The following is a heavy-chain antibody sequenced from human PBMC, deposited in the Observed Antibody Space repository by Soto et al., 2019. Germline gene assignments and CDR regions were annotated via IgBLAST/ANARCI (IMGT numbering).Heavy chain of an antibody. V-gene: IGHV3-15*01. D-gene: IGHD2-15*01. Sequence: EVQLVESGGGLVKPGGSLRLSCAASGFTFNNAWMSWVRQAPGKGLEWVGRIKSKTDGGTTDYAASVKGRFSISRDDSKNTLNLQMNSLKTEDTAVYYCTTVTYSSDGLDYWGQGTLVTVSS. CDR2: IKSKTDGGTT. CDR1: GFTFNNAW. J-gene: IGHJ4*02. CDR3: TTVTYSSDGLDY.